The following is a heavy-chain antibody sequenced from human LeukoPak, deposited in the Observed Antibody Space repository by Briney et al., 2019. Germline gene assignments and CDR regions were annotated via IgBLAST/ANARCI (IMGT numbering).Heavy chain of an antibody. Sequence: SETLSLTCAVYGGSFSGYYWSWIRQPPGKGLEWIGEINHSGSTNYNPSLKSRVTISVDTSKNQFSLKLSSVTAADTAVYYCARKTWFGELTEFDYWGQGTLVTVSS. CDR3: ARKTWFGELTEFDY. CDR1: GGSFSGYY. CDR2: INHSGST. V-gene: IGHV4-34*01. D-gene: IGHD3-10*01. J-gene: IGHJ4*02.